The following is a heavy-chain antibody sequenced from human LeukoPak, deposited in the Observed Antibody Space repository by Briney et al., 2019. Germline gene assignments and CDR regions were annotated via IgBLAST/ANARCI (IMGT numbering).Heavy chain of an antibody. J-gene: IGHJ4*02. CDR3: ARVMRSSAYDY. CDR2: IGNSGTTI. D-gene: IGHD6-19*01. V-gene: IGHV3-48*04. Sequence: GGSLRLSCATSGFTFSSFTMNWVRQAPGKGLEWVSYIGNSGTTIYYADSVKGRFTISRDNAKNSLYLQMNSLRAEDTAVYYCARVMRSSAYDYWGQGTLVTVSS. CDR1: GFTFSSFT.